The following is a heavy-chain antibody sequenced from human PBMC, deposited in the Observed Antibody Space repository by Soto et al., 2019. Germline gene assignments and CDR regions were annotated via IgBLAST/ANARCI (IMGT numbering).Heavy chain of an antibody. D-gene: IGHD1-26*01. CDR3: AREGGYYHYFDY. CDR1: GFTFSSYA. J-gene: IGHJ4*02. CDR2: IYSDDTT. Sequence: GGFLRLSCAASGFTFSSYAMNWVRQAPGKGLEWVSVIYSDDTTFYADSVKGRFTISRHNSKNTLYLQLNSLRAEDTAVYYCAREGGYYHYFDYWGRGTLVTVSS. V-gene: IGHV3-53*04.